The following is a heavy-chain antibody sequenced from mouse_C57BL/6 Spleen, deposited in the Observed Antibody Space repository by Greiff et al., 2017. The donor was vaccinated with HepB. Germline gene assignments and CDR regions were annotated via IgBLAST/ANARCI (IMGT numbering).Heavy chain of an antibody. CDR2: ISYDGSN. CDR3: ARGDLHYYGSSSYYAMDY. CDR1: GYSITSGYY. V-gene: IGHV3-6*01. J-gene: IGHJ4*01. D-gene: IGHD1-1*01. Sequence: EVKLMESGPGLVKPSQSLSLTCSVTGYSITSGYYWNWIRQFPGNKLEWMGYISYDGSNNYNPSLKNRISITRDTSKNQFCLKLNSVTTEDTATYYCARGDLHYYGSSSYYAMDYWGQGTSVTVSS.